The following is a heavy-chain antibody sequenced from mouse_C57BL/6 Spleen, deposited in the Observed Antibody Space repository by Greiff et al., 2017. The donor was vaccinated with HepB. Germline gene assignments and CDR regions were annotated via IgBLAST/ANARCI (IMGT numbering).Heavy chain of an antibody. J-gene: IGHJ2*01. CDR2: IYPGSGNT. V-gene: IGHV1-66*01. CDR3: ARSLYYGSSRYFDY. CDR1: GYSFTSYY. Sequence: QVHVKQSGPELVKPGASVKISCKASGYSFTSYYIHWVKQRPGQGLEWIGWIYPGSGNTKYNEKFKGKATLTADTSSSTAYMQLSSLTSEDSAVYYCARSLYYGSSRYFDYWGQGTTLTVSS. D-gene: IGHD1-1*01.